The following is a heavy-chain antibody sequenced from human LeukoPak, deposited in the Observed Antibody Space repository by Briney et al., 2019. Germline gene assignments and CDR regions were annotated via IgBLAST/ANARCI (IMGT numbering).Heavy chain of an antibody. V-gene: IGHV3-30*03. CDR3: ARDPRENWDFDY. Sequence: PGGSLRVSCAASGFTFSSYGMHWVRQAPGKGLEWVAVISYDGSNKYYADSVKGRFTISRDNSKNTLYLQMNSLRAEDTAVYYCARDPRENWDFDYWGQGTLVTVSS. CDR2: ISYDGSNK. J-gene: IGHJ4*02. CDR1: GFTFSSYG. D-gene: IGHD3-16*01.